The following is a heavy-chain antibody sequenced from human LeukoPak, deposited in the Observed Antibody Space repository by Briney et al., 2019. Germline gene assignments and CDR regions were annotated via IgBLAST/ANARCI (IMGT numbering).Heavy chain of an antibody. Sequence: SETLSLTCTVSGYSISSGYYWGWIRQPPGKGLEWIGSIYHSGSTYYNPSLRSRVTISVDTSKNQFSLKLSSVTAADTAVYYCARDRGRYCTNGVCYGSYWYFDLWGRGTLVTVPS. D-gene: IGHD2-8*01. CDR1: GYSISSGYY. CDR2: IYHSGST. CDR3: ARDRGRYCTNGVCYGSYWYFDL. J-gene: IGHJ2*01. V-gene: IGHV4-38-2*02.